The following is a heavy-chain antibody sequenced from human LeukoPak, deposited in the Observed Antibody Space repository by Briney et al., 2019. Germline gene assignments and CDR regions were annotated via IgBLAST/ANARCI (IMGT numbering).Heavy chain of an antibody. J-gene: IGHJ4*02. Sequence: GGSLRLSCAASGFTFSSYAMHWVRQAPGKGLEWVAVISYDGRNKYYAVSVKGRFTISRDNSKNTLYLQMNSLRAEDTAVYYCARFVAGHYWGQGTLVTVSS. CDR3: ARFVAGHY. D-gene: IGHD6-19*01. V-gene: IGHV3-30*04. CDR2: ISYDGRNK. CDR1: GFTFSSYA.